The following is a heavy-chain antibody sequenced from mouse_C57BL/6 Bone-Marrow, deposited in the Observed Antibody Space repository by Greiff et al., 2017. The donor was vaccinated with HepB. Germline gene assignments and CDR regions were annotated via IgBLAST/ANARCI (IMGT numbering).Heavy chain of an antibody. Sequence: QVQLQQPGAELVKPGASVKLSCKASGYTFTSYWMHWVKQRPGQGLEWIGMIHPNRGSTNYNEKFKSKATLTVDKSSSTAYMQLSSLTSEDSAVYYCARALITTNYAMDYWGQGTSVTVSS. CDR3: ARALITTNYAMDY. CDR1: GYTFTSYW. CDR2: IHPNRGST. J-gene: IGHJ4*01. V-gene: IGHV1-64*01. D-gene: IGHD1-1*01.